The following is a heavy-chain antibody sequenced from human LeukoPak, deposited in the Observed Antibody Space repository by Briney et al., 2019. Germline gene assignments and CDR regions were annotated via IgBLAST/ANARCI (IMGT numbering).Heavy chain of an antibody. D-gene: IGHD4-17*01. CDR3: ARGPTVTPLEY. CDR1: GFTFSSYA. V-gene: IGHV3-23*01. J-gene: IGHJ4*02. CDR2: ISGGGVYT. Sequence: TGGSLRLSCAASGFTFSSYAMSWVRQAPGKGLEWVSAISGGGVYTDYADSVKGRFTISRDNSKNTLYLQMNSLRAEDTAVYYCARGPTVTPLEYWGQGTLVTVSS.